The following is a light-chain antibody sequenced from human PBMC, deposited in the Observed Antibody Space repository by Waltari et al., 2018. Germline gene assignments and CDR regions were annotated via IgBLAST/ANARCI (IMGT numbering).Light chain of an antibody. CDR3: QQYNSNLWT. CDR2: KAS. J-gene: IGKJ1*01. CDR1: QSISSW. Sequence: DIQMTQSPSTLSASVGDRVTITCRASQSISSWLAWYKQKPGKAPELLIHKASSLQSGVPSRFSGSGSGTEFTLTISSLQPDDFATYYCQQYNSNLWTFGQGTKVEIK. V-gene: IGKV1-5*03.